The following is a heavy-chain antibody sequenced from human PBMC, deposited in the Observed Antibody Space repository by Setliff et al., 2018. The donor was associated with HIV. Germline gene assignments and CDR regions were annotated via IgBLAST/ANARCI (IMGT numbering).Heavy chain of an antibody. J-gene: IGHJ6*03. V-gene: IGHV4-59*01. Sequence: KPSETLSLTCTVSGGSISSYYWSWIRQPPGKGLEWIGYIYYSGSTNYNPSLKSRVTISVDTSKNQFSRKLSSVTAADTAVYYCARGRLYYGPGALDYYYYMDVWGKGTTVTVSS. CDR3: ARGRLYYGPGALDYYYYMDV. D-gene: IGHD3-10*01. CDR2: IYYSGST. CDR1: GGSISSYY.